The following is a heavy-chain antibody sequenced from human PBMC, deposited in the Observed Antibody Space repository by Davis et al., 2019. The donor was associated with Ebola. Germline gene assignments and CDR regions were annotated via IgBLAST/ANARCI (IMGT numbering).Heavy chain of an antibody. CDR3: ARVIHDFWSGRLDY. J-gene: IGHJ4*02. D-gene: IGHD3-3*01. CDR1: GFTFSSYS. CDR2: IKQDGSEK. Sequence: GGSLRLSCAASGFTFSSYSMNWVRQAPGKGLEWVANIKQDGSEKYYVDSVKGRFTISRDNAKNSLYLQMNSLRAEDTAVYYCARVIHDFWSGRLDYWGQGTLVTVSS. V-gene: IGHV3-7*03.